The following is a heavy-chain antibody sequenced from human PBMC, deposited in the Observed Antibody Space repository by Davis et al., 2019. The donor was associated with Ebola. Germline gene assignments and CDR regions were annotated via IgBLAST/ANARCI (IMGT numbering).Heavy chain of an antibody. CDR2: IIPILGPG. Sequence: AASVKVSCKASGGTFRSYAISWVRQAPGQGLEWMGGIIPILGPGNYGQKFQGRVTITADKSTSTAYMELSSLRYEDTAVYYCAREGGYSSGWPYFDNWGQGTLVTVPS. V-gene: IGHV1-69*06. CDR3: AREGGYSSGWPYFDN. CDR1: GGTFRSYA. J-gene: IGHJ4*02. D-gene: IGHD6-19*01.